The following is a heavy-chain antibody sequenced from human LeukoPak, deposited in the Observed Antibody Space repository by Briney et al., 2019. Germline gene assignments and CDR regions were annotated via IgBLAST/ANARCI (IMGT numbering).Heavy chain of an antibody. V-gene: IGHV4-4*02. Sequence: SETLSLTCAVSGGSISSSSGNCWTWVRQPPGKGLEWIGEIYHSGSTNYNPSLRSRVTMLLDKSKNQFSLKLSSVTAADTAVYYCARNGGNSDFDYWGQGTLVTVSS. J-gene: IGHJ4*02. CDR3: ARNGGNSDFDY. CDR2: IYHSGST. D-gene: IGHD4-23*01. CDR1: GGSISSSSGNC.